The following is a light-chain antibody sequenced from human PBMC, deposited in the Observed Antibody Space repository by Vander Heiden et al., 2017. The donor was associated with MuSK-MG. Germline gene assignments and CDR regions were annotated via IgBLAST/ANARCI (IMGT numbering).Light chain of an antibody. CDR1: QDISNY. V-gene: IGKV1-33*01. CDR3: QQYDDLPLT. Sequence: DIQMTQSPSSLSASVGDRVTITCQASQDISNYLNWYQQKPEKAPKLLIYDASNLERGVPSRFSGRGSGTYFTFTISSLQSEDVATYYCQQYDDLPLTFGGGTKVQI. J-gene: IGKJ4*01. CDR2: DAS.